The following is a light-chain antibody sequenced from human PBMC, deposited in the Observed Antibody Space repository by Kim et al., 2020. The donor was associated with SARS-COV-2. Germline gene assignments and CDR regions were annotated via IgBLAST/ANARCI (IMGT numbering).Light chain of an antibody. CDR3: QQYHEFLYN. V-gene: IGKV1-5*03. Sequence: IQMTQSPSTLSASVGDRVTITCRASRYISTWLAWYQQRPGKAPELLISRASDLQTGVPSRFRGSGSGTEFTLTITNLQPEDFATYYCQQYHEFLYNSGQGTKLEI. CDR2: RAS. J-gene: IGKJ2*01. CDR1: RYISTW.